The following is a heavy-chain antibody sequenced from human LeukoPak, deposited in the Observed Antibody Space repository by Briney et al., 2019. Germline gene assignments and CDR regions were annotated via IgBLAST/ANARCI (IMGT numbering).Heavy chain of an antibody. D-gene: IGHD3-10*01. CDR2: IWYDGSRK. CDR3: ARDGGSGIDY. CDR1: GFSLTTYG. V-gene: IGHV3-33*01. J-gene: IGHJ4*02. Sequence: SGGSLRLSCAASGFSLTTYGTHWLRQAPGKGLEWVAVIWYDGSRKFYGDSVKGRFTVSRDTSENTMYLQMNTLGVDDTAVYYCARDGGSGIDYWGQGTLVTVSS.